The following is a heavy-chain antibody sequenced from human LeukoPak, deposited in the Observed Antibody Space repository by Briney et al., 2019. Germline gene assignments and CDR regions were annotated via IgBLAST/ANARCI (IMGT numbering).Heavy chain of an antibody. J-gene: IGHJ4*02. D-gene: IGHD6-6*01. CDR1: GFTFSSYG. V-gene: IGHV3-30*03. CDR3: ARASIAARTNDY. CDR2: ISYDGSNK. Sequence: GGSLRLSCAASGFTFSSYGMHWVRQAPGKGLEWVAVISYDGSNKYYADSVKGRFTISRDNSKNTLYLQMNSLRAEDTAVYYCARASIAARTNDYWGQGTLVTVSS.